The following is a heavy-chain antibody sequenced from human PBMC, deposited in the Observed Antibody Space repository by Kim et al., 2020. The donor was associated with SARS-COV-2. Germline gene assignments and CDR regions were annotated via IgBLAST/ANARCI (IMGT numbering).Heavy chain of an antibody. V-gene: IGHV3-66*01. CDR1: GFTVSRNY. J-gene: IGHJ6*02. D-gene: IGHD3-16*01. CDR3: ARPVMSRDGMDV. CDR2: IYSGGST. Sequence: GGSLRLSCAASGFTVSRNYMSWVRQAPGKGLEWVSVIYSGGSTFYADSVKGRFTISRDNSKNTLYLQMNSLRAEDTAVYYCARPVMSRDGMDVWGQGTTVTLSS.